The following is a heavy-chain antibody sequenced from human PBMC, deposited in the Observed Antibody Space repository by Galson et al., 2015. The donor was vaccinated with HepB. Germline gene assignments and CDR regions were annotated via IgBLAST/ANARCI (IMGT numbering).Heavy chain of an antibody. J-gene: IGHJ2*01. CDR2: ISSSGSTK. V-gene: IGHV3-48*03. Sequence: SLRLSCAASGFTFSSYEMNWVRQAPGKGLEWVSYISSSGSTKYYADSVKGRFTISRDNAKNSLYMQMNSLRAEDTAVYYCATVGRAAITGLWGRGTLVTVSS. CDR3: ATVGRAAITGL. CDR1: GFTFSSYE. D-gene: IGHD3-16*01.